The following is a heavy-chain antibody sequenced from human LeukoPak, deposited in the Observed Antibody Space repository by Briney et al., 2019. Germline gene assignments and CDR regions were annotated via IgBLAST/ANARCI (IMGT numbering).Heavy chain of an antibody. J-gene: IGHJ4*02. V-gene: IGHV3-30*18. CDR2: ISYDGSNK. D-gene: IGHD5-12*01. Sequence: PGRSLRLSCAASGFTFSSYGMHWVRQAPGKGLEWVAVISYDGSNKYYADSVKGRFTISRDNSKNTLYLQMNSLRAEDTAVYYCAKEPPVGSRGYSGYDLDYWGQGTLVTVSS. CDR3: AKEPPVGSRGYSGYDLDY. CDR1: GFTFSSYG.